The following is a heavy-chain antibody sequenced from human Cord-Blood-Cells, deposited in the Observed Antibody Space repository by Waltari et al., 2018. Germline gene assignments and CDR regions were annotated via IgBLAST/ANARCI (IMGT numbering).Heavy chain of an antibody. Sequence: PPGKGLEWIGEINHSGSTNYNPSLKSRVTISVDTSKNQFSLKLSSVTAADTAVYYCARDGLRYNYYYYYGMDVWGQGTTVTVSS. V-gene: IGHV4-34*01. CDR3: ARDGLRYNYYYYYGMDV. CDR2: INHSGST. D-gene: IGHD3-9*01. J-gene: IGHJ6*02.